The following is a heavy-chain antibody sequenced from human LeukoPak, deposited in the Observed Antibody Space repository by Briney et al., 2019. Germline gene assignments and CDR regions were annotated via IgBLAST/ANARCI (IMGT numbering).Heavy chain of an antibody. CDR2: IKSKTDGGTT. J-gene: IGHJ4*02. CDR3: ARAGARYSSQTRIDY. D-gene: IGHD6-13*01. V-gene: IGHV3-15*01. CDR1: GFTFSNAW. Sequence: GGSLRLSCAASGFTFSNAWMSWVRQAPGKGLEWVGRIKSKTDGGTTDYAAPVKGRFTISRDDSKNTLYLQMNSLRAEDTAVYYCARAGARYSSQTRIDYWGQGTLVTVSS.